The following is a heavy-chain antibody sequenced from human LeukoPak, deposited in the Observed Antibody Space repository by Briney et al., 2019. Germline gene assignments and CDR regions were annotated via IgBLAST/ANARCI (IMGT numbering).Heavy chain of an antibody. D-gene: IGHD3-3*01. V-gene: IGHV5-51*01. CDR1: GYSFTSYW. CDR2: IYPGDSDT. J-gene: IGHJ5*02. Sequence: GESLKISCRASGYSFTSYWIGWVRHLPGKGLEWMGIIYPGDSDTRYSPSFQGQVTISADTYISTAYLQWSSLKASDTAMYYCARRVLPRDHDFWSGYYRDWFDPWGQGTLVTVSS. CDR3: ARRVLPRDHDFWSGYYRDWFDP.